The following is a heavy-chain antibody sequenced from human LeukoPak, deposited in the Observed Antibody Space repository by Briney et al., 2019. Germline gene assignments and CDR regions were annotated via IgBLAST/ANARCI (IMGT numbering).Heavy chain of an antibody. CDR2: INPSGGST. CDR1: GYTFTSYY. J-gene: IGHJ4*02. CDR3: AREGAHNWMQSIRFDY. V-gene: IGHV1-46*01. D-gene: IGHD1-20*01. Sequence: ASVKVSCKASGYTFTSYYMHWVRQAPGQGLEWMGIINPSGGSTSYAQKFQGRVTITRDMSTSTVYMELSSLRSGVTAVYYCAREGAHNWMQSIRFDYWGEGTLVTVSS.